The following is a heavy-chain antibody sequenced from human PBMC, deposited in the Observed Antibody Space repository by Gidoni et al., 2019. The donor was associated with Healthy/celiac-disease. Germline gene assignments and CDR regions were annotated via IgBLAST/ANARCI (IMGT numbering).Heavy chain of an antibody. V-gene: IGHV3-53*02. Sequence: EVQLVATGGGLIQPGGSLRLSCAASGFTVSSNYMSWVRQAPGKGLEWVAVIYSGGSTYYADSVKGRFTISRDNSKNTLYLQMNSLRAEDTAVYYCARDAGYSSGWSPFDYWGQGTLVTVSS. CDR3: ARDAGYSSGWSPFDY. D-gene: IGHD6-19*01. CDR2: IYSGGST. J-gene: IGHJ4*02. CDR1: GFTVSSNY.